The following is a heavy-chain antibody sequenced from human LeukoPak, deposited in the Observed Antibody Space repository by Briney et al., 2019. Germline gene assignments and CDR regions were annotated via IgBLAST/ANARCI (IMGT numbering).Heavy chain of an antibody. CDR2: ISGSGGST. J-gene: IGHJ5*02. Sequence: GGSLRLSCAASGFTFSSYAMSWVRQAPGQGLEWVSGISGSGGSTYYADSVKGRFTISRDNSNNTLYLQMSSLRAEDTALYSCAKGSYCRGWLGSQFYLWGPGTLIPLSS. CDR3: AKGSYCRGWLGSQFYL. D-gene: IGHD6-19*01. V-gene: IGHV3-23*01. CDR1: GFTFSSYA.